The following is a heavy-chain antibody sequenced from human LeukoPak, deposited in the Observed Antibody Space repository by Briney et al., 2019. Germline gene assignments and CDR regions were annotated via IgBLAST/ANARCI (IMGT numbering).Heavy chain of an antibody. CDR2: ISSSSSYI. CDR1: GFTFSSYA. Sequence: GGSLRLSCAASGFTFSSYAMNWVRQAPGKGLEWVSSISSSSSYIYYADSVKGRFTISRDNAKNSLYLQMNSLRAEDTAVYYCARLLSGTLDYWGQGTLVTVPS. V-gene: IGHV3-21*01. D-gene: IGHD1-26*01. J-gene: IGHJ4*02. CDR3: ARLLSGTLDY.